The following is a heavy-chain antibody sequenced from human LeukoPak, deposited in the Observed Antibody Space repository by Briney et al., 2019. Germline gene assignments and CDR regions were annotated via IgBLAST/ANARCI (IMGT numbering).Heavy chain of an antibody. V-gene: IGHV1-18*01. CDR3: AKGDLDYDILTGYIYYGMDV. CDR1: GYTFTSYG. Sequence: ASVTVSCKASGYTFTSYGISWVRQAPAQGLEWMGWISAYNGNTSYAQKLQGRVTITTDTSTSTAYMELRSLRSDDTAVYYCAKGDLDYDILTGYIYYGMDVWGQGTTVTVSS. J-gene: IGHJ6*02. D-gene: IGHD3-9*01. CDR2: ISAYNGNT.